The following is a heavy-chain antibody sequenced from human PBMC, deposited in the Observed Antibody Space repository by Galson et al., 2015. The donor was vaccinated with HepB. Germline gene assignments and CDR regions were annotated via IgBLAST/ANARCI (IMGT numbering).Heavy chain of an antibody. CDR1: GYSFPKYW. D-gene: IGHD3-10*01. V-gene: IGHV5-51*01. CDR3: ARAGSESRYRYYFDY. J-gene: IGHJ4*02. Sequence: QSGAEVKKPGESLKISCEASGYSFPKYWVAWVRQMPGKGLEWMGIIYPGDSDTTYSPSFRGQVTISADNSINIAYLQFNRLQSSDTAIYYCARAGSESRYRYYFDYWGQGTLVTVSS. CDR2: IYPGDSDT.